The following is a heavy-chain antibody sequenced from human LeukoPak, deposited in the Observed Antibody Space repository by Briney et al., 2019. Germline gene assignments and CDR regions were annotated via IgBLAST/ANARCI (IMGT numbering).Heavy chain of an antibody. V-gene: IGHV3-30-3*01. J-gene: IGHJ6*02. Sequence: GRSLRLSCAASGFTFSSYAMHWVHQAPGKGLEWVAVISYDGSNKYYVDSVKGRFTISRNNSKNTLYLQMNSLRAADTAVYYCARVMYAATPYYYYYGMDVWGQGTTVTVSS. CDR1: GFTFSSYA. CDR2: ISYDGSNK. CDR3: ARVMYAATPYYYYYGMDV. D-gene: IGHD2-8*01.